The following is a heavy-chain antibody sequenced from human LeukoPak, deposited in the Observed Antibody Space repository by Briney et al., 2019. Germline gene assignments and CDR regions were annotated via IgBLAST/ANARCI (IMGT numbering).Heavy chain of an antibody. CDR2: ISGSGLST. CDR1: GFTFSSCA. D-gene: IGHD6-19*01. CDR3: AKAFPLENTFGWARMDV. Sequence: TGGSLRLSCAASGFTFSSCAMTWVRQVPGKGLEWVSGISGSGLSTYYADSVKGRFTISRDNSKNTLFLQMDNLRAEDTAIYYCAKAFPLENTFGWARMDVWGQGTTVTVSS. V-gene: IGHV3-23*01. J-gene: IGHJ6*02.